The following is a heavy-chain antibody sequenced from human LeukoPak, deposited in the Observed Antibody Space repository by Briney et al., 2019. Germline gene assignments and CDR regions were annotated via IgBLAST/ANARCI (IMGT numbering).Heavy chain of an antibody. D-gene: IGHD6-13*01. CDR1: GYTFTDYY. J-gene: IGHJ5*02. CDR2: INPNSGGT. CDR3: ARNAHSSSWLNWFDP. V-gene: IGHV1-2*02. Sequence: ASVKVSCKASGYTFTDYYMHWVRQAPGQGLEWMGWINPNSGGTNYAQKFQGRVTMTRDTSISTAYMELSRLRSDDTAVYYCARNAHSSSWLNWFDPWGQGTLVTVSS.